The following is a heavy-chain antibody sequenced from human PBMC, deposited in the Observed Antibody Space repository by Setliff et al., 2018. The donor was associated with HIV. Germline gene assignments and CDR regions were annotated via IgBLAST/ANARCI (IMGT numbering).Heavy chain of an antibody. D-gene: IGHD6-13*01. Sequence: NPSETLSLTCVISGASLSTHYWSWIRQSPGKGLEWIGNIHYTGISDFNPSLKRRATISLDRPKMQFSLKLSSVTAADTAIYYCARDPGRTAAGTEYFDYWGQGVLVTVSS. CDR1: GASLSTHY. V-gene: IGHV4-59*11. J-gene: IGHJ4*02. CDR3: ARDPGRTAAGTEYFDY. CDR2: IHYTGIS.